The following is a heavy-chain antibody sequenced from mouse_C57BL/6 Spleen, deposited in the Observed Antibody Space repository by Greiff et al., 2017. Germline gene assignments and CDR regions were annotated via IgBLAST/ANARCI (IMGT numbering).Heavy chain of an antibody. CDR1: GFTFSDYY. D-gene: IGHD2-4*01. Sequence: EVHLVESGGGLVQPGGSLKLSCAASGFTFSDYYMYWVRQTPEKRLEWVAYISNGGGSTYYPDTVKGRFTISRDNAKNTLYLQMSRLKSEDTAMYYCERRDYDEYDFDYWGQGTTLTVSS. J-gene: IGHJ2*01. CDR3: ERRDYDEYDFDY. V-gene: IGHV5-12*01. CDR2: ISNGGGST.